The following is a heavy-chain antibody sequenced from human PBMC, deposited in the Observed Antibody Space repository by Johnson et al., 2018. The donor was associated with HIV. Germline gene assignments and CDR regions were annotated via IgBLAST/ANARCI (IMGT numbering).Heavy chain of an antibody. CDR1: GFTFSSYW. CDR3: AKGSGSGNCYGGNDAFDF. Sequence: LQLVESGGGLVQPGWSLRLSCAASGFTFSSYWMSWVRQAPGKGLEWVANVKQDGSEKNYVASVKGRVTISRDNAKNSMYLQMNSLRAEDTAVYYCAKGSGSGNCYGGNDAFDFWGQGTMVTVSS. J-gene: IGHJ3*01. D-gene: IGHD4-23*01. CDR2: VKQDGSEK. V-gene: IGHV3-7*01.